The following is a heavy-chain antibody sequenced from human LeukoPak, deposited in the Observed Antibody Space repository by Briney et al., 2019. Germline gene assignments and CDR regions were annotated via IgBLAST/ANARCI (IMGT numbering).Heavy chain of an antibody. CDR1: GGSISSGGYY. Sequence: SETLSLTCTVSGGSISSGGYYWSWIRQPPGKGLEWIGYIYHSGSTYYNPSLKSRVTISVDTSKNQFSLKLSSVTAADTALYYCARSCSSTSCYTGAYYYYMDVWGKGTTVTVSS. CDR3: ARSCSSTSCYTGAYYYYMDV. J-gene: IGHJ6*03. D-gene: IGHD2-2*02. V-gene: IGHV4-30-2*05. CDR2: IYHSGST.